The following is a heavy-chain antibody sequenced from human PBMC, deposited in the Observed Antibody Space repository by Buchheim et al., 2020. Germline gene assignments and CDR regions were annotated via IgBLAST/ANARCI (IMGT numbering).Heavy chain of an antibody. Sequence: QVQLVESGGGVVQPGRFLRLSCAASGFTFSSYGMHWVRQAPGKGLEWVAVISYDGSNKYYADSVKGRFTISRDNSKKTLYLQMNSLRAEDTAVYYCAKEWFGELGGFDYWGQGTL. J-gene: IGHJ4*02. D-gene: IGHD3-10*01. CDR1: GFTFSSYG. V-gene: IGHV3-30*18. CDR2: ISYDGSNK. CDR3: AKEWFGELGGFDY.